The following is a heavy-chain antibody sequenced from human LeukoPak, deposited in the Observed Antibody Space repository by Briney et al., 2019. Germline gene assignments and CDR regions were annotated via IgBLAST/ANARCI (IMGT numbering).Heavy chain of an antibody. J-gene: IGHJ4*02. CDR2: IFHTGKT. CDR1: GGSISTGNYW. V-gene: IGHV4-39*01. D-gene: IGHD3-16*01. Sequence: SETLSLTCDVSGGSISTGNYWWGWLRQPPGKGLEWIGIIFHTGKTHDNPSLRGRVSMSVDTSKNQFSLRLSAVTAADTAVYYCARQMGVGVWALDFWGQGALVTVSS. CDR3: ARQMGVGVWALDF.